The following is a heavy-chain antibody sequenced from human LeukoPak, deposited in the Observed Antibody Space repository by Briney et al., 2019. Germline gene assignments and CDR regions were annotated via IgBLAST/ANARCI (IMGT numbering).Heavy chain of an antibody. CDR2: IYYSGST. CDR3: ARGSDSSGWNEYFQH. J-gene: IGHJ1*01. D-gene: IGHD6-19*01. Sequence: SETLSLTCTVSGGSISSGDYYWSWIRQPPGKGLEWIGYIYYSGSTYYNPSLKSRVTISVDTSKNQFSLKLSSVTAADTAVYYCARGSDSSGWNEYFQHWGQGTLVTVSS. CDR1: GGSISSGDYY. V-gene: IGHV4-30-4*01.